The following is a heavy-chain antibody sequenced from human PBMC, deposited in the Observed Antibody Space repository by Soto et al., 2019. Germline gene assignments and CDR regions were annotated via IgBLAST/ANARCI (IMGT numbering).Heavy chain of an antibody. J-gene: IGHJ4*02. Sequence: EVQLVESGGGLVQPGGSLRLSCAASGFTFSSYAMHWVRQAPGKVLEYVSAISSNGGSTYYANSVKGRFTISRDNSKNTLYLQMGSLRAEDKAVYYCARQGRAVSSYYFDYWGQGTLVTVSS. CDR3: ARQGRAVSSYYFDY. D-gene: IGHD3-10*01. V-gene: IGHV3-64*01. CDR2: ISSNGGST. CDR1: GFTFSSYA.